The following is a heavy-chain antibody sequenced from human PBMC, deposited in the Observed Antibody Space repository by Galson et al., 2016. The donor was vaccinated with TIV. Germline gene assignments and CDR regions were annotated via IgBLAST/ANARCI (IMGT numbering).Heavy chain of an antibody. CDR3: STTPYCGGDCWHYYYEAVDV. D-gene: IGHD2-21*02. CDR1: GFTLSNAW. Sequence: SLRLSCAASGFTLSNAWMSWVRQAPGKGLEWVGRIKSKNDGGTADYAAPVKGRFFISRDDSTNTLSLEMNGLKTEDAGVYYCSTTPYCGGDCWHYYYEAVDVWGQGTTVTVS. CDR2: IKSKNDGGTA. V-gene: IGHV3-15*01. J-gene: IGHJ6*02.